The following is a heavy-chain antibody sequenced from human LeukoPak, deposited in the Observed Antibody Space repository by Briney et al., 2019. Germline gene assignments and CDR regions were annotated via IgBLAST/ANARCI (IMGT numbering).Heavy chain of an antibody. CDR3: ARDGDSYGYYYYGMDV. V-gene: IGHV1-2*02. CDR1: GYTFTGYY. Sequence: ASVKVSCKASGYTFTGYYMHWVRQAHGQGLEWMGWINPNSGGTKYEQTFQGRVTMTRDTSISTAYMELSSLRSDDTAVYYCARDGDSYGYYYYGMDVWGQGTTVTVSS. D-gene: IGHD5-18*01. J-gene: IGHJ6*02. CDR2: INPNSGGT.